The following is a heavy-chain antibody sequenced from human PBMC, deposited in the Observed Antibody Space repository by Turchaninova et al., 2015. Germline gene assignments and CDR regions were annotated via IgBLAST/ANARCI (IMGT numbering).Heavy chain of an antibody. CDR1: CGSFSGYY. D-gene: IGHD3-10*01. V-gene: IGHV4-34*01. CDR3: ARGPSPYITKEFVEYYDY. Sequence: VQLQPWGAGLLKPSQTLSLTCAVYCGSFSGYYWTWIRQPPGQVLVCIGAINRCAGPHYNPSHKGRVTLSVDTSKNQCSVKLTSGTAADTAVYDCARGPSPYITKEFVEYYDYWGRGTPVTVSS. J-gene: IGHJ4*02. CDR2: INRCAGP.